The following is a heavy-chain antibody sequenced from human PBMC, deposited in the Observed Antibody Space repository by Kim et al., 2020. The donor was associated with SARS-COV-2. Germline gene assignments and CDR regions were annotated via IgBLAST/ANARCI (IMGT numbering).Heavy chain of an antibody. D-gene: IGHD1-1*01. CDR3: ARTSDWGRESRNVYYYYGMDV. J-gene: IGHJ6*02. CDR2: IYPGDSDT. Sequence: GESLKISCKASGYSFTDYWIGWVRQMPGKGLEWMGIIYPGDSDTRYSPSFQGQVTISADKSISTAYLQWSSLKASDTAMYYCARTSDWGRESRNVYYYYGMDVWGQGTTVTVSS. V-gene: IGHV5-51*01. CDR1: GYSFTDYW.